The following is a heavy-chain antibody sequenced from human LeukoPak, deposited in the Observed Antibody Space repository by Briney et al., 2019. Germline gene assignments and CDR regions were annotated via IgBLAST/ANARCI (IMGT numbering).Heavy chain of an antibody. V-gene: IGHV3-23*01. D-gene: IGHD2-21*02. CDR1: GFTFSSYA. J-gene: IGHJ1*01. CDR3: AKSAYCGGDCYPEYFQH. Sequence: PGGSLRLSCAASGFTFSSYAMSWVRQAPGKGLEWVSAISGSGGSTYYADSVKGRFTISRDNSKNTLYLQMNSLRAEDTAVYYCAKSAYCGGDCYPEYFQHWGQGTLVTVSS. CDR2: ISGSGGST.